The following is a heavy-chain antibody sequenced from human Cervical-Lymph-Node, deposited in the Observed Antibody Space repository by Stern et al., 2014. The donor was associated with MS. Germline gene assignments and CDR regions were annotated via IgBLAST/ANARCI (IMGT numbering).Heavy chain of an antibody. D-gene: IGHD4-11*01. J-gene: IGHJ6*02. CDR3: TVTTSYYYYYGMDV. V-gene: IGHV3-48*01. CDR1: GFTFSSYS. CDR2: ISSSSSTI. Sequence: VQLQESGGGLVQPGGSLRLSCAASGFTFSSYSMNWVRQAPGKGLEWVSYISSSSSTIYYADSVKGRFTISRDNAKNSLYLQMNSLRAEDTAVYYCTVTTSYYYYYGMDVWGQGTTVTVSS.